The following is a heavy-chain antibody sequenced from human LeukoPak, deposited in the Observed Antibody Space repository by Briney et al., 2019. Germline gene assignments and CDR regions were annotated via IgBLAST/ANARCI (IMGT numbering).Heavy chain of an antibody. CDR1: GGSISSSSYY. J-gene: IGHJ4*02. V-gene: IGHV4-39*07. Sequence: SETLSLTCTVSGGSISSSSYYWAWIRQPPGKGLEWIGDIDHTGSTNSSPSLQSRVTMSVDTSKDQFSLKLTSVTAADTAMYYCARFYVDSSGFSSYYFDSWSQGTLVTVSS. D-gene: IGHD3-22*01. CDR3: ARFYVDSSGFSSYYFDS. CDR2: IDHTGST.